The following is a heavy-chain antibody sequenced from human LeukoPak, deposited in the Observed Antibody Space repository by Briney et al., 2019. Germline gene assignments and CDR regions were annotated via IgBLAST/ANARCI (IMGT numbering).Heavy chain of an antibody. D-gene: IGHD4-17*01. Sequence: SETLSLTCAVYGGSFSGHYWSWIRQAPGKGLEWIGEINHSGSTNYNPSLKSRVTISVDTSKNQFSLKLSSVTAADTAVYYCANSIDFDYGDYYFDYWGQGALVTVSS. CDR3: ANSIDFDYGDYYFDY. J-gene: IGHJ4*02. CDR2: INHSGST. CDR1: GGSFSGHY. V-gene: IGHV4-34*01.